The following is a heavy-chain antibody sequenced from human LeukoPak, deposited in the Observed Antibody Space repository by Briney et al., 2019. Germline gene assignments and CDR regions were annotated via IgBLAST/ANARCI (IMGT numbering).Heavy chain of an antibody. CDR3: ASQLGDASDI. Sequence: GGSLRLSCAASGFTFTTYWLGWVRQPPGKGLEWVSYISSGSSTIYYADSVKGRFTISRDNGKNSLYLQMNSLRAEDTAVYYCASQLGDASDIWGQGTMVTVSS. V-gene: IGHV3-48*01. CDR2: ISSGSSTI. CDR1: GFTFTTYW. D-gene: IGHD6-13*01. J-gene: IGHJ3*02.